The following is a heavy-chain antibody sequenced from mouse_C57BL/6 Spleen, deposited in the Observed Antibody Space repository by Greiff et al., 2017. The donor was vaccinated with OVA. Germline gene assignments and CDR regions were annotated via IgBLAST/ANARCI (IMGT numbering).Heavy chain of an antibody. CDR3: ARSGGSSYGYFDY. CDR2: ISYDGSN. CDR1: GYSITSGYY. D-gene: IGHD1-1*01. V-gene: IGHV3-6*01. J-gene: IGHJ2*01. Sequence: DVQLQESGPGLVKPSQSLSLTCSVTGYSITSGYYWNWIRQFPGNKLEWMGYISYDGSNNYNPSLKNRISITRDTSKNQFFLKLNSVTTEDTATYYCARSGGSSYGYFDYWGQGTTLTVSS.